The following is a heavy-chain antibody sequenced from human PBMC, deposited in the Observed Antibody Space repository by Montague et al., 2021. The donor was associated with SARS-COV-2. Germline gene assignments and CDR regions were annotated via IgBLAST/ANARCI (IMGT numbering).Heavy chain of an antibody. V-gene: IGHV2-70*11. CDR1: GFSLSTSGMG. Sequence: PALVKPTQTLTLTCTFSGFSLSTSGMGVSWIRQPPGKALEWLAGXDWDDDGYYSTSLKSRLTISKDTSKNQVVLTMTNMDPVDTATYYCARILGAAPGSPFDPWGQGTLVTVSS. CDR2: XDWDDDG. CDR3: ARILGAAPGSPFDP. D-gene: IGHD6-13*01. J-gene: IGHJ5*02.